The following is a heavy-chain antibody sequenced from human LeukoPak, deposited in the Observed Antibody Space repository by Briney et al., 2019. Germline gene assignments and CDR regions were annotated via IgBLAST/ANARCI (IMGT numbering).Heavy chain of an antibody. V-gene: IGHV4-61*01. CDR1: GGSISSGSYY. Sequence: SETLSLTCTVSGGSISSGSYYWSWIRQPPGKGLEWIGYIYYSGSTNYNPSLKSRVTISVDTSKNQFSLKLSSVTAADTAVYYCARDADYYDSSGYYSSAFDIWGQGTMVTVSS. CDR3: ARDADYYDSSGYYSSAFDI. D-gene: IGHD3-22*01. CDR2: IYYSGST. J-gene: IGHJ3*02.